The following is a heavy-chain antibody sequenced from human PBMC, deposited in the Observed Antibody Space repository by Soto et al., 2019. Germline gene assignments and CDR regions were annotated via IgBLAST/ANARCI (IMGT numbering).Heavy chain of an antibody. Sequence: QVQLVESGGGVVQPGRSLRLSCAASGFTFSSYAMHWVRQAPGQGLEWVALISYDGSNKYYADSVKGRFTISRDNSKNTLYLQMNSLRPEDTAVYHCARDQGGTTLYYHGMGVWDQGTTVTVSS. CDR1: GFTFSSYA. D-gene: IGHD1-7*01. CDR3: ARDQGGTTLYYHGMGV. CDR2: ISYDGSNK. J-gene: IGHJ6*02. V-gene: IGHV3-30-3*01.